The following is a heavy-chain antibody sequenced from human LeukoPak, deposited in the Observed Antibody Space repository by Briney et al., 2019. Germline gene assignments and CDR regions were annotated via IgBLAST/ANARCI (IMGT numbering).Heavy chain of an antibody. CDR1: GYTFTSYD. CDR2: MNPNSGNT. J-gene: IGHJ4*02. D-gene: IGHD4-17*01. V-gene: IGHV1-8*01. CDR3: ARGVGSTTVTTLEYYFDY. Sequence: ASVKVSCKGSGYTFTSYDINWVRQATGQGLEWMGWMNPNSGNTGYAQKFQGRVTMTRNTSISTAYMELSSLRSEDTAVYYCARGVGSTTVTTLEYYFDYWGQGTLVTVSS.